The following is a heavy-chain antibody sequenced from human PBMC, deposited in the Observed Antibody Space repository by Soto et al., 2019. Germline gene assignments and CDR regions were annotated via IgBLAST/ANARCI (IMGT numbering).Heavy chain of an antibody. D-gene: IGHD6-13*01. CDR2: ISTSGYYT. CDR3: ARDLSAAAGTVSGMDV. J-gene: IGHJ6*02. V-gene: IGHV3-11*05. CDR1: GGTCIDYY. Sequence: AGGSLRLSCGASGGTCIDYYMSWIRQATGKGLEWVSYISTSGYYTKYADSVKGRFTISRNTGRNSLYLQMTSLRAEDTAVYYCARDLSAAAGTVSGMDVWGQGTTVTVSS.